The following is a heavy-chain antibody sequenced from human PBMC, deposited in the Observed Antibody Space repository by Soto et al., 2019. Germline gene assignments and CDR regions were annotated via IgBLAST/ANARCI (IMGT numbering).Heavy chain of an antibody. CDR1: GFTFSSYS. CDR2: ISSSSSYI. Sequence: EVQLVESGGGLVKPGGSLRLSCAASGFTFSSYSMNWVRQAPGKGLEWVSSISSSSSYIYYADSVKGRFTISRDNAKNSLYLQMNSVSAEDTAVYYCARVQVEGGGHNYYYYYGMDVWGQGTTVTVSS. D-gene: IGHD3-16*01. CDR3: ARVQVEGGGHNYYYYYGMDV. J-gene: IGHJ6*02. V-gene: IGHV3-21*01.